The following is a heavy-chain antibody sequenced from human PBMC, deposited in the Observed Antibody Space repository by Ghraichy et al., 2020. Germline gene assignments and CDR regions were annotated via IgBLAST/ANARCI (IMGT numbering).Heavy chain of an antibody. CDR1: GYTFTGYY. J-gene: IGHJ4*02. D-gene: IGHD4-17*01. CDR3: ASLTTTVTDEYFDY. CDR2: INPNSGGT. Sequence: KVSCKASGYTFTGYYMHWVRQAPGQGLEWMGWINPNSGGTNYAQKFQGRVTMTRDTSISTAYMELSRLRSDDTAVYYCASLTTTVTDEYFDYWGQGTLVTISS. V-gene: IGHV1-2*02.